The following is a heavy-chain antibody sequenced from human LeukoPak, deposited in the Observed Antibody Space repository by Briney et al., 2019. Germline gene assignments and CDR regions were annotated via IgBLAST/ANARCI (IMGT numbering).Heavy chain of an antibody. CDR1: GGSISSSSYY. V-gene: IGHV4-39*01. J-gene: IGHJ5*02. Sequence: SETLSLTCSVSGGSISSSSYYWGCIRQPPGKGLEWSGSIYYSGCTYYNPSLKSRVTISVDTSKNQFSLKLSSVTGADTAVYYCARVQNGDYDSGWCDPWGQGTLVTVSS. CDR2: IYYSGCT. CDR3: ARVQNGDYDSGWCDP. D-gene: IGHD4-17*01.